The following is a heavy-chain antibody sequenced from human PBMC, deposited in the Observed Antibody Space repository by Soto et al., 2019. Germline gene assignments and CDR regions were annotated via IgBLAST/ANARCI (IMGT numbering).Heavy chain of an antibody. V-gene: IGHV1-69*13. CDR2: IIPIFGTA. CDR1: GGTFSGYA. Sequence: SVTVSCQATGGTFSGYAISWVRPAPGKGLEWMRGIIPIFGTANYPQQFQGRVPIPADESTSTAYMELSSLISEDTAVYYCARTRIAARPGGNYYYYGMDVWGQGTTVTVSS. J-gene: IGHJ6*02. CDR3: ARTRIAARPGGNYYYYGMDV. D-gene: IGHD6-6*01.